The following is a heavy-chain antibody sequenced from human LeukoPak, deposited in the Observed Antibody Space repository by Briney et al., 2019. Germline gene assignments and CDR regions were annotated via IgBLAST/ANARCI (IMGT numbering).Heavy chain of an antibody. D-gene: IGHD2-2*01. CDR1: DESLSGYY. J-gene: IGHJ4*02. CDR3: ARAVGYCSSTSCSASPYFDY. Sequence: SETLSLTCAVYDESLSGYYWGWFRQPPGKGLEWIGEINRSGSANYNPSLMSRVTISVDTSKSQFSLKLSSVTAADTAVYYCARAVGYCSSTSCSASPYFDYWGQGTLVTVSS. CDR2: INRSGSA. V-gene: IGHV4-34*01.